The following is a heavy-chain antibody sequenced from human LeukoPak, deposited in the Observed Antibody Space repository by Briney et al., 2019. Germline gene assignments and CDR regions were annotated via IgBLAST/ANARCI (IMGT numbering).Heavy chain of an antibody. V-gene: IGHV4-38-2*02. CDR3: AANSADYNTLGSSYKV. CDR1: GYSISSGYY. D-gene: IGHD3-10*01. J-gene: IGHJ4*02. Sequence: SETLSLTCTVSGYSISSGYYWGWIRHPPGKGLEWIGSFSYSGTTYYNPSLKSRVTIIVDMSKNQFYLKLNSVTAADTAVFYCAANSADYNTLGSSYKVWGQGTLVTVSS. CDR2: FSYSGTT.